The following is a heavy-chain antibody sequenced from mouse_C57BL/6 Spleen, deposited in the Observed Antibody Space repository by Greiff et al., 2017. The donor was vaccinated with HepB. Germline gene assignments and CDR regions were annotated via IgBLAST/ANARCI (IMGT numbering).Heavy chain of an antibody. CDR1: GYPFTGYY. Sequence: VQLKESGPELVKPGASVKISCKASGYPFTGYYMHWVKQSHGNILDWIGYIYPYNGVSSYNQKFKGKATLTVDKSSSTAYMELRSLTSEDSAVYYCARSRYDGYWYFDVWGTGTTVTVSS. CDR2: IYPYNGVS. V-gene: IGHV1-31*01. D-gene: IGHD2-3*01. J-gene: IGHJ1*03. CDR3: ARSRYDGYWYFDV.